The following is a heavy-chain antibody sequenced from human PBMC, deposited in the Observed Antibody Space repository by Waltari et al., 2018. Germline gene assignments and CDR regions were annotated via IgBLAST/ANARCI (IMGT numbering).Heavy chain of an antibody. CDR1: GFTLSSYA. CDR2: ISGSGGST. CDR3: AKGPDIVLPYDY. V-gene: IGHV3-23*01. D-gene: IGHD2-8*01. J-gene: IGHJ4*02. Sequence: EVQLLESGGGLVQPGGSLRLSCAASGFTLSSYAMCWVRQAPGKGLEWVSAISGSGGSTYYADSVKGRFTISRDNSKNTLYLQMNSLRAEDTAVYYCAKGPDIVLPYDYWGQGTLVTVSS.